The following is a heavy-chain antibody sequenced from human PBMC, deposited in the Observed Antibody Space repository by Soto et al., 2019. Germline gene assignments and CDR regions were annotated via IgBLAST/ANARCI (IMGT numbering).Heavy chain of an antibody. CDR1: GGSIRSESYY. Sequence: VSGNCVVLGGSIRSESYYGSWIRQPPGKGLEWIGYIYYSGSTNYNPSLKSRVTISVDTSKNQFSLKLSSVTAADTAVYYCARVGYDILTGYPHFDYWGQGTLVTVSS. J-gene: IGHJ4*02. CDR2: IYYSGST. D-gene: IGHD3-9*01. V-gene: IGHV4-61*01. CDR3: ARVGYDILTGYPHFDY.